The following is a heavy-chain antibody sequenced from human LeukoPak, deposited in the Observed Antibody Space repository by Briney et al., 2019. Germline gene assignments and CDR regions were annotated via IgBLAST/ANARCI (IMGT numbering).Heavy chain of an antibody. CDR2: IYPGDSDT. CDR3: ARHESQYYYDSSGYGLDY. J-gene: IGHJ4*02. CDR1: GYSFTSYW. D-gene: IGHD3-22*01. Sequence: GESLKISCKGSGYSFTSYWIGWVRQMPGKGLEWMGIIYPGDSDTRYSPSFQGQVTISADKSISTAYLQWSSLKASDTAMYYCARHESQYYYDSSGYGLDYWGQGTLVTVSS. V-gene: IGHV5-51*01.